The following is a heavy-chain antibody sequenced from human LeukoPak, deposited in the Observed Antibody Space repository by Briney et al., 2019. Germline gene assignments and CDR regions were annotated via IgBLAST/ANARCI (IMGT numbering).Heavy chain of an antibody. CDR1: GFTFSSYE. CDR2: ISSSGSTI. J-gene: IGHJ4*02. V-gene: IGHV3-48*03. D-gene: IGHD3-16*01. Sequence: GGSLRLSCAASGFTFSSYEMNWVRQAPGKGLEWVSYISSSGSTIYYADSVKGRFTISRDNSKNTLYLQMNSLRAEDTAVYYCAKEVIMITFGGVFDYWGQGTLVTVSS. CDR3: AKEVIMITFGGVFDY.